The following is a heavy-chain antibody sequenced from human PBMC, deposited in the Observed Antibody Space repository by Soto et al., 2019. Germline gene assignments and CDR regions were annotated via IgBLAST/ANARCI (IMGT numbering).Heavy chain of an antibody. Sequence: SETLSLTCGVSGGTVASSHWWSWVRQSPSRGLEWIGNVYHTGDTNFNPSLQSRVTFSVDKSNNQFSLRLTSLTAADAAVYFCAREIVTAGGNNYFDPWGPGTLVTVSS. CDR2: VYHTGDT. CDR1: GGTVASSHW. V-gene: IGHV4-4*02. J-gene: IGHJ5*02. D-gene: IGHD2-21*02. CDR3: AREIVTAGGNNYFDP.